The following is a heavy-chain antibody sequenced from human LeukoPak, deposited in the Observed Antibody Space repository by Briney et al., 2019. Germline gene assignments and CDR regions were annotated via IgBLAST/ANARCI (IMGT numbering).Heavy chain of an antibody. V-gene: IGHV3-48*04. J-gene: IGHJ4*02. CDR1: GFTFSSYA. Sequence: GGSLRLSCAASGFTFSSYAMSWVRQAPGKGLEWVSYISSSGSTIYYADSVKGRFTISRDNAKNSLYLQMNSLRAEDTAVYYCARAWSFGSGSPFGYWGQGTLVTVSS. D-gene: IGHD3-10*01. CDR3: ARAWSFGSGSPFGY. CDR2: ISSSGSTI.